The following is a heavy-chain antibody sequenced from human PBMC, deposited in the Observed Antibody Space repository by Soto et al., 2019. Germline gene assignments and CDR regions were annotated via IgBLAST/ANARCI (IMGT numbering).Heavy chain of an antibody. Sequence: GGSLRLSCAASGFTFSSYAISWVRQAPGKGLEWVSAISGSGGSTYYADSVKGRFTISRDTSKNTLHLQMNSLRAEDTAIYYCAKDREFSSSAGAFDIWGQGTLVTVSS. CDR2: ISGSGGST. CDR3: AKDREFSSSAGAFDI. D-gene: IGHD2-2*01. V-gene: IGHV3-23*01. CDR1: GFTFSSYA. J-gene: IGHJ3*02.